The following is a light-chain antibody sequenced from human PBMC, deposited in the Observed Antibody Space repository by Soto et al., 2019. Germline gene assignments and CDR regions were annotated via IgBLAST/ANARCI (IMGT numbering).Light chain of an antibody. CDR2: SNS. J-gene: IGLJ3*02. CDR3: QSYDTSLRGWV. Sequence: QPVLTQPPSVSGAPGQRVTISCTGTSSNTGAGYDVHWYQQHPGTAPKYLIYSNSNRPSGVPDRFSGSKSGTSASLAISGLQADDEADYFCQSYDTSLRGWVFGGGTQLTVL. V-gene: IGLV1-40*01. CDR1: SSNTGAGYD.